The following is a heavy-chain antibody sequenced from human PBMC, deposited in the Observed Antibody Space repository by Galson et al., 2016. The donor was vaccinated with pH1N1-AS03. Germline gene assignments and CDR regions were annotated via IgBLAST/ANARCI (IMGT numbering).Heavy chain of an antibody. CDR2: IDQGGSVQ. J-gene: IGHJ4*02. V-gene: IGHV3-7*03. Sequence: SLRLSCAVSGFTFSDYWMTWVRQAPGKGLEWLANIDQGGSVQRYVDSVKGRFTISRDSAKNSLFLQMNSLRAEDTAVYYCARSTSGRLCDDWDQGTLVTVSS. CDR1: GFTFSDYW. CDR3: ARSTSGRLCDD. D-gene: IGHD3-10*01.